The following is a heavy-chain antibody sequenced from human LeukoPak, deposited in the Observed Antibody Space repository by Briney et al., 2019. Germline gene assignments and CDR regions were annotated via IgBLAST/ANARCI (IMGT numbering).Heavy chain of an antibody. CDR2: TNPNSGNT. CDR1: GYTFTSYD. D-gene: IGHD3-16*02. CDR3: ARGVNWGSYRYGSYYFDY. Sequence: ASVKVSCKASGYTFTSYDINWVRQATGQGLEWMGWTNPNSGNTGYAQKFQGRVTITRNTSISTAYMELSSLRSEDTAVYYCARGVNWGSYRYGSYYFDYWGQGTLVTVSS. V-gene: IGHV1-8*03. J-gene: IGHJ4*02.